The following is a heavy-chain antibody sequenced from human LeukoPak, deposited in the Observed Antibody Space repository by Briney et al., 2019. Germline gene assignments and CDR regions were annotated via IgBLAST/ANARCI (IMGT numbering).Heavy chain of an antibody. CDR3: ARSATVVTIVDY. Sequence: GASVKVSCKASGYTFTSYYMHWVRQAPGQGLEWMGIINPSGGSTSYAQKFQGRVTMTRDMSTRTVYMELSSLRSEDTAVYYCARSATVVTIVDYWGQGTLVTVSS. CDR2: INPSGGST. J-gene: IGHJ4*02. V-gene: IGHV1-46*01. D-gene: IGHD4-23*01. CDR1: GYTFTSYY.